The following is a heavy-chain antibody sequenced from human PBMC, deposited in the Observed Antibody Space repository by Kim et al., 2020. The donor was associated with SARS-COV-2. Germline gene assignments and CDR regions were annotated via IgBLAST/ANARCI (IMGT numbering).Heavy chain of an antibody. CDR3: AGYSSGWYNDYYYGMDV. D-gene: IGHD6-19*01. CDR2: IYYSGST. CDR1: GGSISSYY. Sequence: SETLSLTCTVSGGSISSYYWSWIRQPPGKGLEWIGYIYYSGSTNYNPSLKSRVTISVDTSKNQFSLKLSSVTAADTAVYYCAGYSSGWYNDYYYGMDVWGQETTVTVSS. J-gene: IGHJ6*02. V-gene: IGHV4-59*01.